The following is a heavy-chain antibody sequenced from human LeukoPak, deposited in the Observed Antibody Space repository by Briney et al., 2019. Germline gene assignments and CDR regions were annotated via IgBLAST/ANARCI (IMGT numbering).Heavy chain of an antibody. CDR2: IYYSGST. Sequence: SETLSLTCAVYGGSFSGYYWSWIRQPPGKGLEWIGYIYYSGSTNYNPSLKSRVTISVDTSKNQFSLKLSSVTAADTAVYYCARHGVHYYGSGKYYYYGMDVWGQGTTVTVSS. V-gene: IGHV4-59*08. CDR3: ARHGVHYYGSGKYYYYGMDV. CDR1: GGSFSGYY. D-gene: IGHD3-10*01. J-gene: IGHJ6*02.